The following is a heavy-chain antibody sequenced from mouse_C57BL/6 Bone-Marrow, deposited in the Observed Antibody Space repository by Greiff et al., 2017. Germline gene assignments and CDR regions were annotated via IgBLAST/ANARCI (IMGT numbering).Heavy chain of an antibody. Sequence: QVQLQQSGAELVRPGASVTLSCKASGYTFTDYEMHWVKQTPVHGLEWIGAIDPETGGTAYYQKFKGKAILTADKSSSTAYMELRNLTSEDSAVYYCTRSHPRDYWGQGTSVTVSS. CDR3: TRSHPRDY. J-gene: IGHJ4*01. V-gene: IGHV1-15*01. CDR2: IDPETGGT. CDR1: GYTFTDYE.